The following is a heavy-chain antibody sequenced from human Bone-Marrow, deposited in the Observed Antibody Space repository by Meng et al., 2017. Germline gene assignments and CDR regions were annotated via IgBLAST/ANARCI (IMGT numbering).Heavy chain of an antibody. CDR3: ARVPSLYWSSYYTGNWFDP. CDR1: GGTFSSYA. V-gene: IGHV1-69*13. J-gene: IGHJ5*02. CDR2: IIPIFGTA. Sequence: SVKVSCKASGGTFSSYAISWVRQAPGQGLEWMGGIIPIFGTANYAQKFQGRVTITADESTSTAYMELSSLRSEDTAVYYCARVPSLYWSSYYTGNWFDPWGQGTLVTVSS. D-gene: IGHD3-3*01.